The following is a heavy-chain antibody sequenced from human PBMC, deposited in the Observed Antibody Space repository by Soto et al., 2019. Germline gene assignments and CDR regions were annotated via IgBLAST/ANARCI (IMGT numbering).Heavy chain of an antibody. CDR2: IWFDGSNK. Sequence: QVPLVESGGGVVQPARSLRLSCAASGFTFSSYGMHWVRQAPGKGLEWVAVIWFDGSNKYYADSVKGRFTISRDNSKNTLYLQMNSLRAEDTAVYFCARAQGAYYETSGQKYFQEWGQGTLVTVSS. D-gene: IGHD3-22*01. CDR3: ARAQGAYYETSGQKYFQE. CDR1: GFTFSSYG. J-gene: IGHJ1*01. V-gene: IGHV3-33*01.